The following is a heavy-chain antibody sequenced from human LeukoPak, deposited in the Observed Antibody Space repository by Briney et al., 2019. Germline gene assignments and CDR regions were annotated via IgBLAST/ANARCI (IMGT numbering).Heavy chain of an antibody. V-gene: IGHV1-18*04. CDR1: GYTFTGYY. D-gene: IGHD6-13*01. CDR3: ARGGAAAGTSRFSWFDP. CDR2: ISAYNGNT. J-gene: IGHJ5*02. Sequence: VASVNVSCKASGYTFTGYYMHWVRQAPGQGLEWMGWISAYNGNTNYAQKLQGRVTMTTDTSTSTAYMELRSLRSDDTAVYYCARGGAAAGTSRFSWFDPWGQGTLVTVSS.